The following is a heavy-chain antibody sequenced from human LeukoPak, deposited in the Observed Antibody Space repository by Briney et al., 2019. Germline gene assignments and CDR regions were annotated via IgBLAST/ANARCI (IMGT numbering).Heavy chain of an antibody. J-gene: IGHJ5*02. D-gene: IGHD3-9*01. V-gene: IGHV3-48*01. Sequence: PGGSLRLSCAGSGFTFSSYSMNWVRQAPGKGLEWVSYISSSSSTIYYADSVKGRSTISRDNAKNSLYLQMNSLRADDTAVYYCARGNYDILTGQPKGWFDPWGQGTLVTVSS. CDR3: ARGNYDILTGQPKGWFDP. CDR1: GFTFSSYS. CDR2: ISSSSSTI.